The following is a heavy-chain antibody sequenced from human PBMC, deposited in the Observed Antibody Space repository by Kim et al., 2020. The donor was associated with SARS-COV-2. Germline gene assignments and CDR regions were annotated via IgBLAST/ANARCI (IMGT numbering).Heavy chain of an antibody. V-gene: IGHV3-30*18. CDR2: ISYDGNNK. D-gene: IGHD3-10*01. CDR3: AKMNPGRYFEY. J-gene: IGHJ4*02. Sequence: GGSLRLSCAASGFTFSTFGMHWVRQAPGKGLEWVAVISYDGNNKFYADSVKGRFTISRDNSKNSVFLQMSSLRAEDTGVFYCAKMNPGRYFEYWGQGALVAVSS. CDR1: GFTFSTFG.